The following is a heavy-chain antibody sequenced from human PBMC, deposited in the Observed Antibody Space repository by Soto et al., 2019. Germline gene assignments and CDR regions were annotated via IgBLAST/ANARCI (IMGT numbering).Heavy chain of an antibody. D-gene: IGHD3-10*01. CDR3: ARGLNYYGSV. V-gene: IGHV4-31*03. CDR2: IYFRGST. CDR1: GYSISSPGYY. J-gene: IGHJ4*02. Sequence: QVQLQESGPGLVKPSQTLSLTCTVSGYSISSPGYYWSWIRQLPGKGLEWIGYIYFRGSTYYNPSLEGRVSISVDTSKNQFSLSLNSLTATDTAVYYCARGLNYYGSVWGQGTLVTVSS.